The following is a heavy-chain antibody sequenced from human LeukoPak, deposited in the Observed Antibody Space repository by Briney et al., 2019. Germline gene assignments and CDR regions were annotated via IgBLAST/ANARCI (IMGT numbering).Heavy chain of an antibody. Sequence: GGSLRLSCAASGFTFSRYNMNWVRQAPGKGLEWVSSISSSNTYIYYADSVKGRFTISRDNAKNSLYLQMNSLRAEDTAVYYCAREVGATDYWGQGTLVTASS. CDR3: AREVGATDY. J-gene: IGHJ4*02. D-gene: IGHD1-26*01. CDR1: GFTFSRYN. CDR2: ISSSNTYI. V-gene: IGHV3-21*01.